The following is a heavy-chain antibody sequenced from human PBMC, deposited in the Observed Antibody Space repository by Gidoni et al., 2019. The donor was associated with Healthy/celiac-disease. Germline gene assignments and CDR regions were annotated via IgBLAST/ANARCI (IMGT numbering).Heavy chain of an antibody. V-gene: IGHV6-1*01. CDR3: AREGGVAGPFDY. Sequence: QVQLQQSGPGLVKPSQTLSLTCAISGDSVPSHSAAWNWIRQSPSRGLEWLGRTYYRSKWYNNYAVSEKSRITINPDTSKNQFSLQLNSVTPGDTAVYYCAREGGVAGPFDYWGQGTLVTVSS. CDR2: TYYRSKWYN. D-gene: IGHD6-19*01. J-gene: IGHJ4*02. CDR1: GDSVPSHSAA.